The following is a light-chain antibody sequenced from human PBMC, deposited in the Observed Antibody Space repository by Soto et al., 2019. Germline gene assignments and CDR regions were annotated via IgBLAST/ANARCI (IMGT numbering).Light chain of an antibody. J-gene: IGKJ5*01. CDR1: QSLTNPY. Sequence: ENVLTQSPGTLSLSPGDRATLFCRARQSLTNPYIAWYQQKPGQAPRLLIYDISNRATGIPARFSGSGSGTDFTLTISSLEPEDFAVYYCQQRSNWPITFGQGTRLEIK. V-gene: IGKV3-11*01. CDR3: QQRSNWPIT. CDR2: DIS.